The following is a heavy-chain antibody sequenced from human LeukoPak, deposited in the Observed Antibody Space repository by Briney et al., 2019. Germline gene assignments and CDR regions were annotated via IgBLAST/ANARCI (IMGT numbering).Heavy chain of an antibody. V-gene: IGHV1-46*01. CDR2: INPSGGST. J-gene: IGHJ5*02. CDR1: GYTFTSYY. D-gene: IGHD2/OR15-2a*01. CDR3: ARGRGTTYEEVWFDP. Sequence: ASVKVSCKASGYTFTSYYMHWVRQAPGQGLEWMGIINPSGGSTSYAQKFQGRVTMTRDTSTSTVYMELSSLRSEDTAVYYCARGRGTTYEEVWFDPRGQGTLVTVSS.